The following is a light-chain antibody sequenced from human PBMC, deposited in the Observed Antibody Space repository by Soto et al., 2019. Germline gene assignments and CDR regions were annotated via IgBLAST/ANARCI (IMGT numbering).Light chain of an antibody. CDR1: SSNIGNNY. V-gene: IGLV1-51*02. Sequence: QSVLTQPPSVSVAPGQKVTISCSGSSSNIGNNYVSWYQQVPGTAPKLLIYENNKRPSGIPDRFSGSKSGTSATLGITGLQTGDEADYYCGTWDTSLSAGVFGGGTKVTVL. CDR3: GTWDTSLSAGV. CDR2: ENN. J-gene: IGLJ2*01.